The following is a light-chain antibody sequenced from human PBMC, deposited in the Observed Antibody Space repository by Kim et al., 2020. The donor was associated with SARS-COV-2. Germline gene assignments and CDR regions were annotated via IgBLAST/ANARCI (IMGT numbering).Light chain of an antibody. CDR3: QQYGSSPRT. Sequence: PGERATLSCRASQSITRSNLAWYQQKPGQAPRLLIYGASSRATGIPDRFSGSGSGTDFTLTISRLEPEDFAVYYCQQYGSSPRTFGQGTKVDIK. V-gene: IGKV3-20*01. CDR1: QSITRSN. J-gene: IGKJ1*01. CDR2: GAS.